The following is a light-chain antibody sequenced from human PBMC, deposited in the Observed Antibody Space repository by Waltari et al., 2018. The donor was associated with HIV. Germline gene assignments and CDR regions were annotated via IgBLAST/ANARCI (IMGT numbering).Light chain of an antibody. V-gene: IGLV3-21*02. J-gene: IGLJ2*01. CDR3: QVWDDSSDHPV. CDR2: DNT. CDR1: NLRSKG. Sequence: SYVLTQPPSVSVAPGQTARITCGGNNLRSKGVHWYQKRAGQAPVLVVYDNTDRPSGIPERFSGSNSGNTATLTITRVEAGDEADYFCQVWDDSSDHPVFGGRTQLTVL.